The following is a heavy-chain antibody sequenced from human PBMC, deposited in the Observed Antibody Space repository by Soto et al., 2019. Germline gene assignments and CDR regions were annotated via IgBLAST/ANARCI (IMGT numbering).Heavy chain of an antibody. CDR2: IHYSGST. D-gene: IGHD6-13*01. Sequence: SETLSLTCTVSGGSISSNIYYWGWIRQPPGKGLEWIGNIHYSGSTYYDSSLKSRVTISVDTSKNQFSLKLSSVTAADTAMYYCARPKTIGAAAGKGWFDPWAQGTLVTVSS. J-gene: IGHJ5*02. CDR3: ARPKTIGAAAGKGWFDP. CDR1: GGSISSNIYY. V-gene: IGHV4-39*01.